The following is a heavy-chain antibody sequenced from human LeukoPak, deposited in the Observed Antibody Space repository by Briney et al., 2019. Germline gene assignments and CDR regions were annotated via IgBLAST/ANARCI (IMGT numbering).Heavy chain of an antibody. D-gene: IGHD3-22*01. Sequence: SVKVSCKASGGTFSSYAISWVRQAPGQGLEWMGGIIPIFGTANYAQKFQGRVTITTDESTSTAYMELSSLRSEDTAVYCCARGGGGSINYYDSSGYYWDWGQGTLVTVSS. J-gene: IGHJ4*02. CDR3: ARGGGGSINYYDSSGYYWD. CDR1: GGTFSSYA. CDR2: IIPIFGTA. V-gene: IGHV1-69*05.